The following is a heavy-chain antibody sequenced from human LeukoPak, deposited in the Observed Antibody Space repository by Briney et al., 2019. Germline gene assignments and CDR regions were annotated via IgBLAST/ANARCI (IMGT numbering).Heavy chain of an antibody. Sequence: GGSLRLSCTASGFTFSIFGMHGVRQAPGKGREGVAFIRYDGTNKYYADSVKGRFTISRDNAKNSLYLQMNSLRAEDTAVYYCARAGYCSGGSCYPYYFDYWGQGTLVTVSS. CDR2: IRYDGTNK. CDR1: GFTFSIFG. D-gene: IGHD2-15*01. CDR3: ARAGYCSGGSCYPYYFDY. V-gene: IGHV3-30*02. J-gene: IGHJ4*02.